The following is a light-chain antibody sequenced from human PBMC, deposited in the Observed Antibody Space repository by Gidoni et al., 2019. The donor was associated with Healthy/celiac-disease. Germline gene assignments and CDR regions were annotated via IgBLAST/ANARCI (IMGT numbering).Light chain of an antibody. J-gene: IGKJ1*01. V-gene: IGKV3-11*01. Sequence: EIVLTQSHATLSLSPGERATLSCRASQSVSSYLAWSQQKHGQAPRLLISDASNRSTGIPARFSGSGSGTDFTLTISSREPEDVAVYYCQQRSNWPPEKTFGQGTKVEIK. CDR1: QSVSSY. CDR3: QQRSNWPPEKT. CDR2: DAS.